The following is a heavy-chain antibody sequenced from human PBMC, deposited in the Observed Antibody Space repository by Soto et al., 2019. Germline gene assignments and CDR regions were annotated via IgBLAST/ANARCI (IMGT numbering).Heavy chain of an antibody. V-gene: IGHV3-74*01. J-gene: IGHJ4*02. CDR1: GFTFSNYW. Sequence: EVQLVESGGGLVQPGGSLRLSCAASGFTFSNYWMHWVRQAPGKGLVWVSRINSDGSSTSYADSVKGRFTISRDNAKNSLYLQMNSLRAEDTAVYYCARDDRSGRFYYYFDYWGQGTLVTVSS. D-gene: IGHD1-26*01. CDR3: ARDDRSGRFYYYFDY. CDR2: INSDGSST.